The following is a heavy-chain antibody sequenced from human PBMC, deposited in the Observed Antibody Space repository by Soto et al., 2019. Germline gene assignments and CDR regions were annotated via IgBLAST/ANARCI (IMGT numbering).Heavy chain of an antibody. J-gene: IGHJ5*02. CDR1: GYTFTGYQ. Sequence: QVQLVQSGAEVKKPGASVKVSCKASGYTFTGYQMHWVRQAPGQGLEWMGWFNPNSGGTNYAQKFQGRVTMTGDTAISTAYMELNRLTSDNTAVYYCARGRDIVSPGTWGQGTLVSVSS. CDR3: ARGRDIVSPGT. CDR2: FNPNSGGT. V-gene: IGHV1-2*02. D-gene: IGHD2-15*01.